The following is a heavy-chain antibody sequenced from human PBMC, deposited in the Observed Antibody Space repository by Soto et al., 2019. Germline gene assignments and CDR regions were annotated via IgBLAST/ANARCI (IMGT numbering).Heavy chain of an antibody. CDR1: GSTFNTYS. CDR3: ARAGGTTVTGLWHFDS. V-gene: IGHV3-33*01. CDR2: IWYDGTQK. D-gene: IGHD4-17*01. Sequence: GGSLRLSCEASGSTFNTYSMHWVRQPPGKGLEWLAAIWYDGTQKYYADFVKGRFIISRDNSKKTLYLEMNSLRAEDTAVYYCARAGGTTVTGLWHFDSWGQGTLVTVSS. J-gene: IGHJ4*02.